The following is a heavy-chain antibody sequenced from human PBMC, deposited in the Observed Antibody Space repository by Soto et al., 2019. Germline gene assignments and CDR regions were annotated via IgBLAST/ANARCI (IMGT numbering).Heavy chain of an antibody. J-gene: IGHJ4*02. CDR3: TREITASDY. V-gene: IGHV3-21*04. CDR2: ISSSSSHI. Sequence: PGGSLRLSCTASGFTFSSYAMNWVRQAPGKGLEWVSSISSSSSHIYYVDSVKGRFTVSRDNAKTSVFLQMNSLRAEDTAVYYCTREITASDYWGQGNLVTVSS. CDR1: GFTFSSYA.